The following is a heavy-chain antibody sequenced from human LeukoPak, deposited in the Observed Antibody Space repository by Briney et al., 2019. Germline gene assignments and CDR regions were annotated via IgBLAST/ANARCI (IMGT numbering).Heavy chain of an antibody. D-gene: IGHD3-22*01. V-gene: IGHV3-30*04. CDR3: ASFYDSSGWT. CDR1: GFTFSSYA. CDR2: ISYDETNR. Sequence: PGGSLRLSCEASGFTFSSYAMSWVRQAPGKGLEWVAVISYDETNRYYEDSVKGRFTISRDSSKNTLYLQMNGLRAEDTAVYYCASFYDSSGWTWGQGTLVTVST. J-gene: IGHJ5*02.